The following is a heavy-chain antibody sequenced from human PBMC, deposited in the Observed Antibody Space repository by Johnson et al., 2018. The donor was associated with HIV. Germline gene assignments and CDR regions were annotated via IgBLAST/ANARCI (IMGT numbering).Heavy chain of an antibody. J-gene: IGHJ3*02. Sequence: VQLVESGGGLVQPGGSLRLSCAASGFTFSSYWMSWVRQAPGKGLEWVANIKQDGSEKYYVDSVKGRFTISRDISKNTLYLQMKSLRAEDTAMYYCAREGPSERAGFDIWGQGTMVTVSS. CDR3: AREGPSERAGFDI. V-gene: IGHV3-7*03. CDR1: GFTFSSYW. CDR2: IKQDGSEK.